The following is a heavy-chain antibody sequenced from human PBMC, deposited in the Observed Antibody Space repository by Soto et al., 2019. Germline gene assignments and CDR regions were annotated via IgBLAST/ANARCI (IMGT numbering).Heavy chain of an antibody. CDR3: ARDAPPVVQQQLVLGSGFDI. CDR2: IWYDGSNK. D-gene: IGHD6-13*01. CDR1: GFTFSSYG. Sequence: LRLSCAASGFTFSSYGMHWVRQAPGKGLEWVAVIWYDGSNKYYADSVKGRFTISRDNSKNTLYLQMNSLRAEDTAVYYCARDAPPVVQQQLVLGSGFDIWGQGTMVTVSS. V-gene: IGHV3-33*01. J-gene: IGHJ3*02.